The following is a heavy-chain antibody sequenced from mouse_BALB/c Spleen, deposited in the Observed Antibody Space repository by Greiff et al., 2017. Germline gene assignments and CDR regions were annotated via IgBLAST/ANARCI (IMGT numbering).Heavy chain of an antibody. CDR2: ISSGSSTI. CDR3: ARSGYYGSSYFDY. V-gene: IGHV5-17*02. J-gene: IGHJ2*01. Sequence: EVKLEESGGGLVQPGGSRKLSCAASGFTFSSFGMHWVRQAPEKGLEWVAYISSGSSTIYYADTVKGRFTISRDNPKNTLFLQMTSLRSEDTAMYYCARSGYYGSSYFDYWGQGTTLTVSS. D-gene: IGHD1-1*01. CDR1: GFTFSSFG.